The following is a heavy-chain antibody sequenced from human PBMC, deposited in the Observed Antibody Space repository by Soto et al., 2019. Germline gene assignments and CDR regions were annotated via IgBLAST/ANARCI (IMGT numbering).Heavy chain of an antibody. D-gene: IGHD2-2*02. V-gene: IGHV3-30-3*02. CDR2: ISYDETNK. CDR3: TKTARSYNTFNERFDY. Sequence: PGGSLRLSCAASGFTFSTYAMHWVRQAPGKGLEWVAVISYDETNKYYADSVKGRFTISRDNSKNTLYLQMNSLRPEDTAVYYCTKTARSYNTFNERFDYWGQGTLVTVSS. CDR1: GFTFSTYA. J-gene: IGHJ4*02.